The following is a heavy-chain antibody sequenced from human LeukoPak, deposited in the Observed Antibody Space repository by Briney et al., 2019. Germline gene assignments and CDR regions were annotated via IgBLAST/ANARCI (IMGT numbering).Heavy chain of an antibody. CDR3: ARGFRGYCSSTSCNWGGYYYYGMDV. CDR1: GGSISSGGYY. Sequence: ETLSLTCTVSGGSISSGGYYWSWIRQAPGKGLEWVSSISSSSSYIYYADSVKGRFTISRDNAKNSLYLQMNSLRAEDTAVYYCARGFRGYCSSTSCNWGGYYYYGMDVWGQGTTVTVSS. CDR2: ISSSSSYI. V-gene: IGHV3-21*01. J-gene: IGHJ6*02. D-gene: IGHD2-2*01.